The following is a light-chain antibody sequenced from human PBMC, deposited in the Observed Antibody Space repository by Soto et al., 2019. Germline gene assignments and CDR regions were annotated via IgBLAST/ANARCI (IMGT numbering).Light chain of an antibody. Sequence: EMVLTQSPGTLSLSPGERATLSCTASQSVINNYLAWYQQKPGQAPRLLIYGASNRATGIPDRFSGSGSGTDFTLTISRLEPEDFAVYYCQQYGSSGTFGQGTKVDIK. CDR3: QQYGSSGT. CDR2: GAS. CDR1: QSVINNY. V-gene: IGKV3-20*01. J-gene: IGKJ1*01.